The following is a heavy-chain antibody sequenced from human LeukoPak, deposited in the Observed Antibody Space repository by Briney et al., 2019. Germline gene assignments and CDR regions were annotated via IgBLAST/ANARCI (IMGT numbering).Heavy chain of an antibody. Sequence: GEPFNTPCQSFGYPFTNYWIGWSRRIPGKGREWMGIIYTGDTDTRYSPSFQGQVTISADKSFSTAYLQWRSLKAADTAMYYCARRNGDYAVDGWGQGTLVTVSS. J-gene: IGHJ4*02. CDR2: IYTGDTDT. CDR1: GYPFTNYW. D-gene: IGHD4-17*01. CDR3: ARRNGDYAVDG. V-gene: IGHV5-51*01.